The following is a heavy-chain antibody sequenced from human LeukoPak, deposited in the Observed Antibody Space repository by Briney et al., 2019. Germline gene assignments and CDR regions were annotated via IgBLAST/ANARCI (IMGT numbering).Heavy chain of an antibody. J-gene: IGHJ4*02. CDR1: GGSFSGYY. D-gene: IGHD6-19*01. CDR3: ARDSYTLYSSGWTRGVDY. CDR2: INHSGST. V-gene: IGHV4-34*01. Sequence: PSETLSLTCAVYGGSFSGYYWSWIRQPPGKGLEWIGEINHSGSTNYNPSLKSRVTISVDTSKNQFSLKLSSVTAVDTAVYYCARDSYTLYSSGWTRGVDYWGQGTLVTVSS.